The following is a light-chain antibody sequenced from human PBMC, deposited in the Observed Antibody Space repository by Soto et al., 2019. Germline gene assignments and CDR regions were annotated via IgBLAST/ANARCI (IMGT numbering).Light chain of an antibody. CDR1: QTINIY. V-gene: IGKV1-39*01. CDR3: QQSYRSPYT. CDR2: AAS. J-gene: IGKJ2*01. Sequence: IQLTQSPSSLSASVGDTVTVTCRASQTINIYLNWYQQKPGKAPELLIYAASSLQSGVPSRFSGGGSRTDFTLTIYGLQPEDFATYYCQQSYRSPYTFGQGTTLQMK.